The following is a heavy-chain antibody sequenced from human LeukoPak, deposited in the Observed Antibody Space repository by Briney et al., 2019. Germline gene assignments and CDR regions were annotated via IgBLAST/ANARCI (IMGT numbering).Heavy chain of an antibody. V-gene: IGHV4-38-2*02. CDR1: GYSISSGYY. CDR2: IYHSGST. D-gene: IGHD1-26*01. J-gene: IGHJ4*02. Sequence: PSETLSLTCTVSGYSISSGYYWGWIRQPPGKGLEWIGGIYHSGSTYYNPSLKSRVAISVDTSKNQFSLKLSSVTAADTAVYYCARETVGATSFDYWGQGTLVTVSS. CDR3: ARETVGATSFDY.